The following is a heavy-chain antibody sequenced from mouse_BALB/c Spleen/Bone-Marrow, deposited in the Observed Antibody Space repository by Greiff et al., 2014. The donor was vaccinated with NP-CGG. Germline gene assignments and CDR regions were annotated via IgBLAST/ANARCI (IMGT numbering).Heavy chain of an antibody. Sequence: QVQLQQSGAELVKPGAPVRLSCKASGYTFTSYWVNWVKQRPGRGLEWIGRIDPSDSETHYNQKFKDKATLTVDKSSSTAYIQLSSLTSGDSAVYYCARALGDGYYYAMDYWGQGTSVTVSS. J-gene: IGHJ4*01. D-gene: IGHD2-3*01. CDR3: ARALGDGYYYAMDY. CDR1: GYTFTSYW. V-gene: IGHV1-69*02. CDR2: IDPSDSET.